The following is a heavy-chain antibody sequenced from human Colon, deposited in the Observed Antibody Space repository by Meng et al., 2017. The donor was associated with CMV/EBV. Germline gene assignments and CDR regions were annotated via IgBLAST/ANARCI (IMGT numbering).Heavy chain of an antibody. D-gene: IGHD4-11*01. Sequence: WGSLRLSCVVSSMTLSSYWMTWVRQAPGKGLEWVANIKQDGSEISYVDSVKGRFTISRDNAKNSLYLEMNNLRAEDTAVYYCARGQLWLDSWGQGTLVTVSS. CDR2: IKQDGSEI. V-gene: IGHV3-7*04. J-gene: IGHJ5*01. CDR3: ARGQLWLDS. CDR1: SMTLSSYW.